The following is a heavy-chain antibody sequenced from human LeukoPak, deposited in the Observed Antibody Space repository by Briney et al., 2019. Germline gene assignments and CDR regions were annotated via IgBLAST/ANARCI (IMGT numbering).Heavy chain of an antibody. CDR3: ARARGYCSSTSCSFDY. J-gene: IGHJ4*02. CDR1: GFTFDDYG. D-gene: IGHD2-2*01. Sequence: SGGSLRLSXAASGFTFDDYGMSWVRQAPGKGLEWVSGINWNGGSTGYAGSVKGRFTISRDNAKNSLYLQMNSLRAEDTALYYCARARGYCSSTSCSFDYWGQGTLVTVSS. CDR2: INWNGGST. V-gene: IGHV3-20*04.